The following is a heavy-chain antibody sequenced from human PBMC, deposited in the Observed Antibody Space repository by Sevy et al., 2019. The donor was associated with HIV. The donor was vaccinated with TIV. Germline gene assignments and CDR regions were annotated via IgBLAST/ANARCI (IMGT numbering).Heavy chain of an antibody. CDR2: ISYDESTK. CDR3: ARDPRLYGDNVEGFDS. J-gene: IGHJ4*02. Sequence: GGSLRLSCEVSGFTLSTHVMHWVRQAPGKGLDWVEAISYDESTKYYAHSVKGRFTISRDNSKNSLFLQMKSLTPEDTAVYYCARDPRLYGDNVEGFDSWGQGTLVTVSS. V-gene: IGHV3-30*03. CDR1: GFTLSTHV. D-gene: IGHD4-17*01.